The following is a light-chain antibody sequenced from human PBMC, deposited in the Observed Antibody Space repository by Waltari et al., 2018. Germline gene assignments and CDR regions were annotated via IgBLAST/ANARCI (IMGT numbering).Light chain of an antibody. CDR2: DAS. J-gene: IGKJ1*01. Sequence: IVLTQSPGTLSLSPGGRATLSCRASESVSVDYLAWYQQKPGQAPRLLIYDASTRATGFPDRFSGSGSGTDFTLTISRLEPEDFAVYYCQQYGSLPWTFGQGTKVAIK. V-gene: IGKV3-20*01. CDR3: QQYGSLPWT. CDR1: ESVSVDY.